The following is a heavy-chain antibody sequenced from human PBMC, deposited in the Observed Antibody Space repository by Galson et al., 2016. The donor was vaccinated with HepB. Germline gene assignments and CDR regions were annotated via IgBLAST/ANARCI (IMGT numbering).Heavy chain of an antibody. V-gene: IGHV2-5*02. CDR3: VHLFCPSGVCYGGGHFGV. CDR2: IYWDDDH. CDR1: GFSLTTTGVG. D-gene: IGHD4-23*01. J-gene: IGHJ4*02. Sequence: PALVKPTQTLTLPCTFSGFSLTTTGVGVGWTRQPPGKALEWLALIYWDDDHRYNPSLKSRLTITKDTSRNHVALTVSNVDPEDTATYYCVHLFCPSGVCYGGGHFGVWGQGTLVTVSS.